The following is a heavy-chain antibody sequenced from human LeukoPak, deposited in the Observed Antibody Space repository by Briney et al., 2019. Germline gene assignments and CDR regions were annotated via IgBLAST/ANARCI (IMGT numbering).Heavy chain of an antibody. Sequence: GGSLRLSCAAYGFTFSSYEMNWVRQAPGKGLEWVSYISSTGTTIYYADSVKGRFTISRDNAKNSLYLQMNSLRAEDTAVYYCARDSRHHRFLYWDWFDPWGQGTLVTVSS. CDR3: ARDSRHHRFLYWDWFDP. CDR2: ISSTGTTI. D-gene: IGHD1-26*01. V-gene: IGHV3-48*03. CDR1: GFTFSSYE. J-gene: IGHJ5*02.